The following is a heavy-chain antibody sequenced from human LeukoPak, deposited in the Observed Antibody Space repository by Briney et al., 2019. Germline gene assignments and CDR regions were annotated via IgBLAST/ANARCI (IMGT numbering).Heavy chain of an antibody. CDR1: GYTFTSYD. CDR3: ARVEGWSDYYRSLSY. J-gene: IGHJ4*02. V-gene: IGHV1-8*03. D-gene: IGHD3-3*01. CDR2: MNPNSGNT. Sequence: ASVKVSCKASGYTFTSYDINWVRQATGQGLEWMGWMNPNSGNTGYAQKFQGRVTITRNISITTAYMELSSLRSDDTAVYYCARVEGWSDYYRSLSYWGQGTLVTVSS.